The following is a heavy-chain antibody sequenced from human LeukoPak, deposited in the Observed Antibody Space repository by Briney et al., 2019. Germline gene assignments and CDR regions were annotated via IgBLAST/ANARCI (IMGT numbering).Heavy chain of an antibody. D-gene: IGHD3-10*01. CDR1: GFTFDDYA. CDR3: AKDEGSNYYYYMDV. J-gene: IGHJ6*03. Sequence: GRSLRLSCAASGFTFDDYAMHWVRQAPGKGLEWVSGISWNSGSIGYADSVKGRFTISRDNAKNSLYLQMNSLRAEDTALYYCAKDEGSNYYYYMDVWGNGTTVTISS. V-gene: IGHV3-9*01. CDR2: ISWNSGSI.